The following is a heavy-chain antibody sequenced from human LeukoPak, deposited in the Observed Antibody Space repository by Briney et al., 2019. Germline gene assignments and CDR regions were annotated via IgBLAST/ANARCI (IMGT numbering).Heavy chain of an antibody. CDR3: AGETGSSWGFDY. V-gene: IGHV3-30-3*01. J-gene: IGHJ4*02. CDR1: GFTFRNYY. Sequence: PGGSLRLSCAASGFTFRNYYMHWVRQAPGKGLEWVAVISLDGNNEYYADSVKGRLTISRDNSKNTLYLQMNSLRAEDTAVYYCAGETGSSWGFDYWGQGTLVTVSS. D-gene: IGHD6-13*01. CDR2: ISLDGNNE.